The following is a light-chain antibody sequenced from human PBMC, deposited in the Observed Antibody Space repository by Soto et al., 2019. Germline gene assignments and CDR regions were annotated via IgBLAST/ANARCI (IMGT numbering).Light chain of an antibody. CDR3: QQYGYSLST. CDR2: GAS. CDR1: QSVSSSY. Sequence: EIVLTQSPGTLSLSPGERATLSCRASQSVSSSYLTWYQQKPGQAPRLLIYGASGRATGIPDRFSGSGSGTDFTLTISRLKPEDFAVYYCQQYGYSLSTFGPGTKVDIK. J-gene: IGKJ3*01. V-gene: IGKV3-20*01.